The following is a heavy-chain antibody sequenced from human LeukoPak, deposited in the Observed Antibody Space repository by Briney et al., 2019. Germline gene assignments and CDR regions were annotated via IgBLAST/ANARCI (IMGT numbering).Heavy chain of an antibody. D-gene: IGHD2-15*01. CDR3: ARLGFCSGGSCPYYFDY. CDR1: GYTFTSYY. J-gene: IGHJ4*02. CDR2: INPNSGST. Sequence: ASVKVSCKASGYTFTSYYMHWVRQAPGQGLEWMGIINPNSGSTSYAQKFRGRVTMTRDTSTSTVYMELSSLRSEDTAVYYCARLGFCSGGSCPYYFDYWGQGTLVTVSS. V-gene: IGHV1-46*01.